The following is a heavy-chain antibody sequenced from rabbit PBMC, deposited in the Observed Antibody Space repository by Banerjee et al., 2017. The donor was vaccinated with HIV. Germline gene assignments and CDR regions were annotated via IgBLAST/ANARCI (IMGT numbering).Heavy chain of an antibody. Sequence: QEQLVESGGGLVQPEGSLTLTCKASGFSFSSSYYMCWVRQAPGKGLEWIGCIYTGSSGSTYYASWAKGRFTICKISSITVTLQRTAHTRALPSSPSRRSSILIRSFHSPRRWGPGTLVTVS. CDR3: RSSILIRSFHSPRR. D-gene: IGHD6-1*01. CDR1: GFSFSSSYY. V-gene: IGHV1S45*01. CDR2: IYTGSSGST. J-gene: IGHJ6*01.